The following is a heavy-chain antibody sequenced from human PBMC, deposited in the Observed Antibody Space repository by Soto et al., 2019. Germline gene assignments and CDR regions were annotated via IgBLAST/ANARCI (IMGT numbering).Heavy chain of an antibody. CDR3: ATHQGYYGSGNYCFDH. V-gene: IGHV4-39*01. CDR2: IYYSGTT. CDR1: GGSISRSSYY. D-gene: IGHD3-10*01. J-gene: IGHJ4*02. Sequence: SETLSLTCTVSGGSISRSSYYWGCIRQPPGKGLEWIGSIYYSGTTYYNPSLKSRVTVAVDTSKNQFSLKLTSVTAADTAVYYCATHQGYYGSGNYCFDHWGQGTLVTVS.